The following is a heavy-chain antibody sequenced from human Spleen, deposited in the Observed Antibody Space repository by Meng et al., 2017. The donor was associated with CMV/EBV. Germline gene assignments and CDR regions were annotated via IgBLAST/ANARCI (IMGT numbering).Heavy chain of an antibody. CDR3: AILASSSWWGNFDY. CDR1: GGSISSGSYY. Sequence: GSLRLSCTVSGGSISSGSYYWGWIRQPPGKGLEWIGSIYYSGSTYYNPSLKSRVTISVDTSKNQFSLKLSSVTAADTAVYYCAILASSSWWGNFDYWGQGTLVTVSS. V-gene: IGHV4-39*01. D-gene: IGHD6-13*01. J-gene: IGHJ4*02. CDR2: IYYSGST.